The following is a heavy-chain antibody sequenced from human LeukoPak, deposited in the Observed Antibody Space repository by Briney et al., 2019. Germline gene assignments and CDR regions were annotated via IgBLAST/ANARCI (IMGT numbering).Heavy chain of an antibody. J-gene: IGHJ4*02. CDR3: ARAHNWKYGTFDY. CDR2: ITSSSSYT. V-gene: IGHV3-21*01. Sequence: GSLRLSCAAPGITFSNYNMNWVRQAPGKGLEWISAITSSSSYTFYADSVKGRFTISRDNAKNSLYLQMNSLRVEDTAVYYCARAHNWKYGTFDYWGQGTLVTVSS. D-gene: IGHD1-20*01. CDR1: GITFSNYN.